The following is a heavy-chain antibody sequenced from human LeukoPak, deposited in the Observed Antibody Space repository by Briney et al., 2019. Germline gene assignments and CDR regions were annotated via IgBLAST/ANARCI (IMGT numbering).Heavy chain of an antibody. V-gene: IGHV4-59*01. J-gene: IGHJ6*02. CDR2: IYYSGST. Sequence: PSETLSLTCTVSGGSISSYYWSWIRQPPGKGLEWIGYIYYSGSTNYNPSLKGRVTISVDTSKNQFSLKLSSVTAADTAVYYCARLYDFWSGYYPNWGQGTTVTVSS. D-gene: IGHD3-3*01. CDR1: GGSISSYY. CDR3: ARLYDFWSGYYPN.